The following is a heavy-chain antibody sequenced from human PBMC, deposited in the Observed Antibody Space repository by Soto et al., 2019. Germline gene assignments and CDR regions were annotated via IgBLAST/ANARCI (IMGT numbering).Heavy chain of an antibody. CDR3: AKGKSSVYGAFDI. CDR1: GFSFTNSW. J-gene: IGHJ3*02. Sequence: GGSLRLSCAASGFSFTNSWMNWVRQAPGKGLEWVGRIKSKTDGGTTDYGAPVKGRFTISRDDSKNTLYLQMNSLKSEDTAVYYCAKGKSSVYGAFDIWGQGTMVTVSS. D-gene: IGHD3-22*01. V-gene: IGHV3-15*07. CDR2: IKSKTDGGTT.